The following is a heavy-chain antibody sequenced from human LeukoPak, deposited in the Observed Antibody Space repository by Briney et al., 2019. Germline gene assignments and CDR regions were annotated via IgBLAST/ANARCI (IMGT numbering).Heavy chain of an antibody. V-gene: IGHV4-59*01. CDR2: IYYSGLT. J-gene: IGHJ4*02. CDR3: AREIDWNYEGEFDY. CDR1: GGXISSYY. Sequence: SETLSLTCTVSGGXISSYYCTWIRQPPGRGLEWIGYIYYSGLTHYNPSLNSRVTMSVDTSKNQFSLKLSSVTAADTAVYYCAREIDWNYEGEFDYWGQGTLVTVSS. D-gene: IGHD1-7*01.